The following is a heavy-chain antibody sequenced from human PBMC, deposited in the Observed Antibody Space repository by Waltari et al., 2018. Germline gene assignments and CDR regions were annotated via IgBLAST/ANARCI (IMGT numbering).Heavy chain of an antibody. CDR1: GGSIDSKDY. CDR2: IYPSGRT. CDR3: ARDRGSSGRIDV. J-gene: IGHJ6*02. D-gene: IGHD3-22*01. Sequence: QVVLEDSGPGLVKPSGTLSLTCGVSGGSIDSKDYWTWVRQPPGKGLEWIGEIYPSGRTTYSPSLKSRVRISIDKSNNQFYLSLASVTAADTAVYYCARDRGSSGRIDVWGQGTTVTVSS. V-gene: IGHV4-4*02.